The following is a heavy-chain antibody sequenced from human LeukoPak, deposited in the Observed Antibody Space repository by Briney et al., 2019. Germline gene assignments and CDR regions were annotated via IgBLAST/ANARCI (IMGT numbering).Heavy chain of an antibody. CDR1: GGSISSYY. D-gene: IGHD6-6*01. CDR2: IYYSGST. Sequence: SETLSLTCTVSGGSISSYYWSWIRQPPGKGLEWIGYIYYSGSTNYNPSLKSRVTISVDTSKNQFSLKLSSVTAADTAVYYCARAIAARRGEYYYYYMDVWGKGTTVTVSS. V-gene: IGHV4-59*08. J-gene: IGHJ6*03. CDR3: ARAIAARRGEYYYYYMDV.